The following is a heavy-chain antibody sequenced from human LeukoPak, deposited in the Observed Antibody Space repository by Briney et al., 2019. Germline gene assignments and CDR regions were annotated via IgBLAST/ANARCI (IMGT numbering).Heavy chain of an antibody. Sequence: SETQSLTCTVSGGSMTTHHWNWIRQTPGKGLEWIGYVFDSGRTKVGPSLTSRVTLSTDTSKNQLSLRLSSVTAADTAVYYCTTIKRGDIFGYFDFWGQGILVTVSS. V-gene: IGHV4-59*11. J-gene: IGHJ4*02. CDR2: VFDSGRT. CDR1: GGSMTTHH. CDR3: TTIKRGDIFGYFDF. D-gene: IGHD5-18*01.